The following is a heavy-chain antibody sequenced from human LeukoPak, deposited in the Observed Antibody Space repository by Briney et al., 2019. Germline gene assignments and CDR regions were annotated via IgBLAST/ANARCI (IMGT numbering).Heavy chain of an antibody. V-gene: IGHV1-24*01. CDR1: GHTLTELP. CDR3: VIGKEGHVYSAQYYLDS. CDR2: FDPEDSKI. Sequence: ALVKVSCKVSGHTLTELPIHWVRPTPRVGLEWMGGFDPEDSKIIYAQNFQGRFTMAEDTSTNTTYMELRNLSSDDSATYYCVIGKEGHVYSAQYYLDSWGQGTLVIVSA. J-gene: IGHJ4*02. D-gene: IGHD2-15*01.